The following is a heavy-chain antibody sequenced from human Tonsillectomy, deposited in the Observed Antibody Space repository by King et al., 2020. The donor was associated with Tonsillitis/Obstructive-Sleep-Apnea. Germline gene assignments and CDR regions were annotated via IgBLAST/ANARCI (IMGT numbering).Heavy chain of an antibody. V-gene: IGHV4-34*01. CDR3: ARGLGDLNYDIWSGYSRPRPADAFDI. CDR2: INHSGST. J-gene: IGHJ3*02. CDR1: GGSFSGYY. Sequence: VQLQQWGAGLLKPSETLSLTCAVYGGSFSGYYWSWIRQPPGKGLEWIGEINHSGSTNYNPSLKSRVTISVDTSKNQFSLKLSSVTAADTAVYYCARGLGDLNYDIWSGYSRPRPADAFDIWGPGTMVTVSS. D-gene: IGHD3-3*01.